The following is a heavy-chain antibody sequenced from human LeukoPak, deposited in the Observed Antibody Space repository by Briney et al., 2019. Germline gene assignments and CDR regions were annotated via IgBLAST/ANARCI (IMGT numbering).Heavy chain of an antibody. CDR2: ISGSGGST. Sequence: GGSLRLSCAASGFTFSTYAMGWVRQAPGKGLEWVSAISGSGGSTYYPDSVKGRFTISRDNSKNTLYLQMNSLRAEDTAVYYCAKERTLAGYFDYWGQGTLVTVSS. J-gene: IGHJ4*02. D-gene: IGHD2-15*01. CDR1: GFTFSTYA. V-gene: IGHV3-23*01. CDR3: AKERTLAGYFDY.